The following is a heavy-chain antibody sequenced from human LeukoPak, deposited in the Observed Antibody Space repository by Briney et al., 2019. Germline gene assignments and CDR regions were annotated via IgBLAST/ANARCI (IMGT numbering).Heavy chain of an antibody. V-gene: IGHV3-53*01. CDR1: GFTVSSNY. CDR2: LYSGGNT. Sequence: PGGSLRLSCLVSGFTVSSNYMSWVRQAPGKGLEWVSVLYSGGNTYHADSVKGRFTISRDNSKNTLYLQVNSLRAEDTAVYYCAREGASSSFGYWGQGTLVTVSS. CDR3: AREGASSSFGY. D-gene: IGHD6-13*01. J-gene: IGHJ4*02.